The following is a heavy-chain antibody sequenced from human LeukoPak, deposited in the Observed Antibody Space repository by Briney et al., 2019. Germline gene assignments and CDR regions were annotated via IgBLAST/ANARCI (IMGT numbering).Heavy chain of an antibody. V-gene: IGHV3-53*01. J-gene: IGHJ3*02. CDR1: GFTVSSNY. D-gene: IGHD5-24*01. CDR3: ARDKGRWLPRVQLGSLGDAFDI. Sequence: GGSLRLSCAASGFTVSSNYMSWVRQAPGKGLEWVSVIYSGGSTYYADSVKGRFTISRDNSKNTLYLQMNSLRAEDTAVYYCARDKGRWLPRVQLGSLGDAFDIWGQGTMVTVS. CDR2: IYSGGST.